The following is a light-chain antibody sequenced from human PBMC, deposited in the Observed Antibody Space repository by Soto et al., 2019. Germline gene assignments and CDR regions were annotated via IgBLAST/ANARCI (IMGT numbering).Light chain of an antibody. V-gene: IGLV2-14*01. CDR2: QVS. J-gene: IGLJ1*01. Sequence: QSVLTQPASVSGSPAQTITISCTGTSRDIGGFYYVSWYQHHSGKDPKLMIYQVSNRPSGVSNRFSLAQPGNKACLTISGLQAEDEADYFCSSYSSSSTFYGFRAGCKVTVL. CDR3: SSYSSSSTFYG. CDR1: SRDIGGFYY.